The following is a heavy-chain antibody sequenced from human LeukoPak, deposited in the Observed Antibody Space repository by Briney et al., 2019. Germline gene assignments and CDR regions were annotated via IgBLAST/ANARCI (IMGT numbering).Heavy chain of an antibody. CDR2: IYNSGST. V-gene: IGHV4-59*01. J-gene: IGHJ3*02. Sequence: PSETLSLTCTVSGGSISSYYWNWIRQPPGKGLEWIGYIYNSGSTNYNPSLKSRVTISVDTSKNQFSLKLSSVTAADTAVYFCARGATYYDSSGYYYHAFDIWGQGTMVTVSS. CDR1: GGSISSYY. CDR3: ARGATYYDSSGYYYHAFDI. D-gene: IGHD3-22*01.